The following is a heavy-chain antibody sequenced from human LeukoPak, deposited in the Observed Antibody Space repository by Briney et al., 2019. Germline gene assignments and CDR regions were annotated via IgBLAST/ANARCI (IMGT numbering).Heavy chain of an antibody. CDR3: ARQGSSSLNWFDP. D-gene: IGHD6-13*01. CDR2: IYTSGST. Sequence: SETLSLTCTVSGGSISSGSYYWSWIRQPAGKGLEWIGRIYTSGSTNYNPSLKSRVTISVDTSKNQFSLKLSSVTAADTAVYYCARQGSSSLNWFDPWGQGTLATVSS. J-gene: IGHJ5*02. CDR1: GGSISSGSYY. V-gene: IGHV4-61*02.